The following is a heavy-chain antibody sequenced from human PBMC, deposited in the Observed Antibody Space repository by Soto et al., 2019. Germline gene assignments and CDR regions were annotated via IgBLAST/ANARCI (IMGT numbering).Heavy chain of an antibody. CDR1: GFTFSSYW. V-gene: IGHV3-74*01. CDR3: ASPYMYSSGLYFYGMDV. J-gene: IGHJ6*04. Sequence: EVQLVESGGGLVQPGGSLRLSCAASGFTFSSYWMHWVRQAPGKGLVWVSRINSDGSSTSYADSVKGRFTISRDNAKNTVYLPMNSLRAEDTAVYYCASPYMYSSGLYFYGMDVWGKGTTVTVSS. CDR2: INSDGSST. D-gene: IGHD6-19*01.